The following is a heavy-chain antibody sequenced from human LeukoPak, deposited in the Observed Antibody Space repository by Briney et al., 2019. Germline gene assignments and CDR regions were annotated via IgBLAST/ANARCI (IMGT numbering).Heavy chain of an antibody. Sequence: PGGSLRLSCAASGFTFSAYVMNWVRQTPGKGLEWASYISYNSETTHYADSVKGRFTISRDNAKNSLYLQMNSLRADDTAVYYCTRSGDGAFDNWGPGTMITVSS. J-gene: IGHJ3*02. D-gene: IGHD3-10*01. CDR2: ISYNSETT. CDR3: TRSGDGAFDN. CDR1: GFTFSAYV. V-gene: IGHV3-48*04.